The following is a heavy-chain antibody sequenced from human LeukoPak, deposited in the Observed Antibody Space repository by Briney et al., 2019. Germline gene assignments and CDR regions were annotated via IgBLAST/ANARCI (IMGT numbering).Heavy chain of an antibody. D-gene: IGHD6-13*01. CDR1: GFTFSGSA. V-gene: IGHV3-73*01. Sequence: GVSLKLSCAASGFTFSGSAMHWVRQACGKGLEWVGRIRSKANSYATAYAASVKGRFTISRDDSKNTAYLQMNSLKTEDTAVYYCSTGSWLDYWGQGTLVTVSS. CDR3: STGSWLDY. J-gene: IGHJ4*02. CDR2: IRSKANSYAT.